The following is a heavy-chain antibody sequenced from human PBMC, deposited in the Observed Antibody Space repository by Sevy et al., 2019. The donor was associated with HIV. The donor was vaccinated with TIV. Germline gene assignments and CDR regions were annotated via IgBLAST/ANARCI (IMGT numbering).Heavy chain of an antibody. CDR1: GGSFSGYY. Sequence: SETLSLTCAVYGGSFSGYYWSWIRQPPGKGLEWIGEINHSGSTNYNPSLKSRVTISVDTSKNQFSLKLSSVTAADTAVYYCARGNPYYGGNSFFDYWGQGTLVTVSS. V-gene: IGHV4-34*01. CDR3: ARGNPYYGGNSFFDY. J-gene: IGHJ4*02. D-gene: IGHD4-17*01. CDR2: INHSGST.